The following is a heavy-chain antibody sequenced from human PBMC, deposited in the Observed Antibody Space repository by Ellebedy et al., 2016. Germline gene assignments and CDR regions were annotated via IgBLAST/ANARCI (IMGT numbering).Heavy chain of an antibody. CDR1: GLSFSTSG. J-gene: IGHJ4*02. V-gene: IGHV3-30*03. D-gene: IGHD2-21*02. Sequence: GESLKISXVASGLSFSTSGMHWVRQAPGKGLDWVAVISHSGANKYYADSVKGRFTISRDNSKNTLYLQMNNLIGGNTGVYYCARRVLTDDTYYFDYWGQGTLVTVSS. CDR3: ARRVLTDDTYYFDY. CDR2: ISHSGANK.